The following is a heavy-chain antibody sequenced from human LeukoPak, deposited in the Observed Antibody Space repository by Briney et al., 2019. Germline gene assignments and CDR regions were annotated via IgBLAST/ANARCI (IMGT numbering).Heavy chain of an antibody. Sequence: VASVKVSCKASGYTFTDYYMHWVRQAPGQGLEWMGWINPDSGTTNYAQKFQGRVTMTRDTSISTAYMELSRLRSDDTAVYYCARGSCSSTSCYWRGNWFDPWGQGTLVTVSS. D-gene: IGHD2-2*01. CDR1: GYTFTDYY. V-gene: IGHV1-2*02. CDR3: ARGSCSSTSCYWRGNWFDP. J-gene: IGHJ5*02. CDR2: INPDSGTT.